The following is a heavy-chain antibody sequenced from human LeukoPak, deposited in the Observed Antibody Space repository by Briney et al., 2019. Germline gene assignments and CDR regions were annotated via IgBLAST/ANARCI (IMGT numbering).Heavy chain of an antibody. CDR3: VRRAVSGEEALDFDY. J-gene: IGHJ4*02. Sequence: GGSLRLSCAASGFTFSAHSMNWVRQAPGKGLEWVASISSRSSCIYYGGSVKGRFTVSRDNARNSVYLQMNSLRVEDTAVYYCVRRAVSGEEALDFDYWGQGALVTVSS. V-gene: IGHV3-21*01. CDR2: ISSRSSCI. D-gene: IGHD6-19*01. CDR1: GFTFSAHS.